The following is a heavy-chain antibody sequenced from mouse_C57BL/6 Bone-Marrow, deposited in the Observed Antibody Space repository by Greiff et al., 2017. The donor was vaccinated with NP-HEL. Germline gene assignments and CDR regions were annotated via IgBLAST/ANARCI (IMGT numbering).Heavy chain of an antibody. V-gene: IGHV1-81*01. D-gene: IGHD1-1*01. Sequence: QVQLQQSGAELARPGASVKLSCKASGYTFTSYGISWVKQRTGQGLEWIGEIYPRSGNTYYNAQFTGKATLTADNSSSTAYMELRSLTSEDSAVYCCAMSTTVVAREYFDYWGQGTTLTVSS. CDR1: GYTFTSYG. CDR2: IYPRSGNT. CDR3: AMSTTVVAREYFDY. J-gene: IGHJ2*01.